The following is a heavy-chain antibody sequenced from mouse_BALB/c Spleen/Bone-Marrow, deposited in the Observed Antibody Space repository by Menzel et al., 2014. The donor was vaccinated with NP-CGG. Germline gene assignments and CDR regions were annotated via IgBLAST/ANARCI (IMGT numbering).Heavy chain of an antibody. Sequence: VQLQQSGAELVRPGVSVKISCKGSGYTFTDFAIHWVKQSHTKSLEWIGVISPYYVDGGYNQKFKGKATMTIDRSSSTAYMELASRTLEDSAIYYWERGGGSALYYYAMDYWGQGTSVTVSS. J-gene: IGHJ4*01. CDR1: GYTFTDFA. D-gene: IGHD3-1*01. CDR2: ISPYYVDG. V-gene: IGHV1S137*01. CDR3: ERGGGSALYYYAMDY.